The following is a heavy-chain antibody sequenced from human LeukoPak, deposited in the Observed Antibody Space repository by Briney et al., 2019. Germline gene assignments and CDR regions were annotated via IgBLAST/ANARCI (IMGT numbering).Heavy chain of an antibody. CDR1: GCSISSYY. CDR3: ASTLSVLRYFAWRSWFGY. Sequence: SETLSLTCTVSGCSISSYYWSWIRQPAGKGLEWIGRIYTSGSTNYNPSLKSRVTMSVDTSKNQFSLKLSSVTAADTAVYYCASTLSVLRYFAWRSWFGYWGQRTLVTVSS. D-gene: IGHD3-9*01. CDR2: IYTSGST. J-gene: IGHJ4*02. V-gene: IGHV4-4*07.